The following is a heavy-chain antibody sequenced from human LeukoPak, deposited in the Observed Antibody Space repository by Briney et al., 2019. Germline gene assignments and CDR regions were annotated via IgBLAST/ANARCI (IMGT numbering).Heavy chain of an antibody. Sequence: PGGSLRLSCAASGFKFSDHYIDWVRQAPGKGLEWVGRIKSKTDGGTTDYAAPVKGRFTISRDDSKNTLYLQMNSLKTEDTAVYYCTTRHGYSYGYYFDYWGQGTLVTVSS. CDR2: IKSKTDGGTT. CDR1: GFKFSDHY. V-gene: IGHV3-15*01. D-gene: IGHD5-18*01. J-gene: IGHJ4*02. CDR3: TTRHGYSYGYYFDY.